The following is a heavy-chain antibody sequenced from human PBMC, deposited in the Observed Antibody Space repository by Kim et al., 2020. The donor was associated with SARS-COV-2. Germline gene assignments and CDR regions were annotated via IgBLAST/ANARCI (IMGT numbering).Heavy chain of an antibody. Sequence: SETLSLTCTVSGGSLSSFIWWSWVRKPPGQGLEWIGGIYHSGSTSYNPSLKSRVTMSLDKSKNQFSLRLSSVTAADTAVYSCARVDARSLIFHLWGQGTL. D-gene: IGHD3-16*02. CDR1: GGSLSSFIW. V-gene: IGHV4-4*02. CDR2: IYHSGST. J-gene: IGHJ5*02. CDR3: ARVDARSLIFHL.